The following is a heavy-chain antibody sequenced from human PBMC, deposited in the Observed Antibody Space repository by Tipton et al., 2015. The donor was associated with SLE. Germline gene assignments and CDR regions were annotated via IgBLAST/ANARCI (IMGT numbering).Heavy chain of an antibody. CDR2: IYPGDSDT. J-gene: IGHJ3*02. CDR1: GYSFTSYW. D-gene: IGHD6-19*01. V-gene: IGHV5-51*03. CDR3: ASPPQLAGDGNIFVI. Sequence: QLVQSGAEVKKPGESLKISCKGSGYSFTSYWIGWVRQMPGKGLEWMGLIYPGDSDTRYSPSFQGQVTISADKSISTAFLHWSSLQASDTAIYYCASPPQLAGDGNIFVIWGQGTMVTVS.